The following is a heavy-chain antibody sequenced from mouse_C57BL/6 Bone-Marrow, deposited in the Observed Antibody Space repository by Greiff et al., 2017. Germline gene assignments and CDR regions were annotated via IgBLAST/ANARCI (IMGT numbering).Heavy chain of an antibody. D-gene: IGHD2-4*01. J-gene: IGHJ3*01. V-gene: IGHV1-72*01. CDR2: IDPNSGGT. CDR3: ARPLCDYDAGFAY. CDR1: GYTFTSYW. Sequence: QVQLQQPGAELVKPGASVKLSCKASGYTFTSYWMHWVKQRPGRGLEWIGRIDPNSGGTKYNEKFKSKATLTVDKPSSTAYMQLSSLTSEDSAVYDCARPLCDYDAGFAYWGQGTLVTVSA.